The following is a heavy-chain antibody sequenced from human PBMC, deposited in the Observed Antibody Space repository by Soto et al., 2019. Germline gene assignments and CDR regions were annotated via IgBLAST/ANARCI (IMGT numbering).Heavy chain of an antibody. Sequence: QVQLVQSGAEMKKPGASVKVSCKASGYTISNYGIFWVRQAPGQGLEWMGWISPYNGDTNFAQKIQCRVTMTTDTSTNTAYMELRSLTSDDTAVYYCARDLNGDYGDFPWGQGTLVTVSS. V-gene: IGHV1-18*01. CDR2: ISPYNGDT. CDR1: GYTISNYG. J-gene: IGHJ5*02. CDR3: ARDLNGDYGDFP. D-gene: IGHD4-17*01.